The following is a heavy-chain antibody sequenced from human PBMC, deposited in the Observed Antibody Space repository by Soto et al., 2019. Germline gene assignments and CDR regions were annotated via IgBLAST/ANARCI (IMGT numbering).Heavy chain of an antibody. J-gene: IGHJ3*02. V-gene: IGHV3-30*18. D-gene: IGHD3-22*01. Sequence: QVQLAESGGGVVQPGRSLTITCAASGFTLGTYGMHWVRQAPGKGLEWVAVISNDGGDTYYSDSVMGRFTISRDNSKNTLFLQMNRLRAEDTAVYFCAKEFFDSSGFYPSLDALDIWGQGTVVTVSS. CDR1: GFTLGTYG. CDR3: AKEFFDSSGFYPSLDALDI. CDR2: ISNDGGDT.